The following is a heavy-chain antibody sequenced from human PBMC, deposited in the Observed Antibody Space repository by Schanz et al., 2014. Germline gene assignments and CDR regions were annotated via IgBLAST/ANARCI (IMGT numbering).Heavy chain of an antibody. D-gene: IGHD2-21*01. CDR2: IASGGSHT. Sequence: EVQLVESGGGLVQPGGSLRLSCAASGFTFSDSWMHWVRQAPGKGLEWVSTIASGGSHTFYADSVTGRFTISGDNSKNTLFLQMNSLRAEDTAVYYCAKGQLLSYYFDYWGQGTLVTVSS. J-gene: IGHJ4*02. CDR3: AKGQLLSYYFDY. CDR1: GFTFSDSW. V-gene: IGHV3-23*04.